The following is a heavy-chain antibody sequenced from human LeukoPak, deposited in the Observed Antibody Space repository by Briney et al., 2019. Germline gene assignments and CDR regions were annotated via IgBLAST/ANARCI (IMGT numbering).Heavy chain of an antibody. Sequence: GGSLRLSCVASGFTVSSNQITWVRQAPGKGLEWVSVIYSGGNTYAADSVRGRFTISRDSSKNTVYLQLNSLRVADTATYYCARRGNGRVYDLWGEGTLVTVPS. J-gene: IGHJ4*02. V-gene: IGHV3-53*01. CDR3: ARRGNGRVYDL. CDR1: GFTVSSNQ. D-gene: IGHD1-14*01. CDR2: IYSGGNT.